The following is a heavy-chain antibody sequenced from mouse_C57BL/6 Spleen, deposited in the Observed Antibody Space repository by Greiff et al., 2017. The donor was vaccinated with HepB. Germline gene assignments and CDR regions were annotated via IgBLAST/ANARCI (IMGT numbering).Heavy chain of an antibody. CDR1: SYTFTSYW. D-gene: IGHD3-2*02. V-gene: IGHV1-69*01. CDR2: VDPSDSYT. J-gene: IGHJ3*01. Sequence: QVQLQQSGAELVMPGASVKLSCNASSYTFTSYWLLWVKQKPGQGLEWFGAVDPSDSYTHYTKNFKSKSTLTVDKSSSTAYMQFSRLTSEDSAVYYCASETAQATYANWGKGTLVTVSA. CDR3: ASETAQATYAN.